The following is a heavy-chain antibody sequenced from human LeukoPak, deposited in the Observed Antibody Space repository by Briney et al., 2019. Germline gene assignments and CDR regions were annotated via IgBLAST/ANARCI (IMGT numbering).Heavy chain of an antibody. CDR2: IYYSGST. CDR3: ARGTGWYYY. V-gene: IGHV4-59*08. Sequence: PSETLSLTCTVSGGSINNYYWSWIRQPPGKGLEWIGYIYYSGSTNYNPSLKSRVTISVDTSKNQLSLKLSSVTAADTAVYYCARGTGWYYYRGQGTLVTVSS. J-gene: IGHJ4*02. D-gene: IGHD6-19*01. CDR1: GGSINNYY.